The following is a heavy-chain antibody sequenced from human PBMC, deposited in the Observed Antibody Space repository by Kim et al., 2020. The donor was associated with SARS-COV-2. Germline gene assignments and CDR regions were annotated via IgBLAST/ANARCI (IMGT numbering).Heavy chain of an antibody. D-gene: IGHD3-10*01. J-gene: IGHJ3*02. V-gene: IGHV1-69*13. Sequence: SVKVSCKASGGTFSSYAISWVRQAPGQGLEWMGGIIPIFGTANYAQKFQGRVTITADESTSTAYMELSSLRSEDTAVYYCARDPYYYGSGSVTGDDAFDIWGQGTMVTVSS. CDR1: GGTFSSYA. CDR3: ARDPYYYGSGSVTGDDAFDI. CDR2: IIPIFGTA.